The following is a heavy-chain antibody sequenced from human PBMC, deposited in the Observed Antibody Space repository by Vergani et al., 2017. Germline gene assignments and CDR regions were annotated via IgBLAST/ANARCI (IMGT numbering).Heavy chain of an antibody. J-gene: IGHJ6*02. V-gene: IGHV4-38-2*02. CDR3: ARERIDYGAGGMDV. CDR2: IYHSGST. CDR1: GYSISSGYY. D-gene: IGHD4-17*01. Sequence: QVQLQESGPGLVKPSETLSLTCAVSGYSISSGYYWGWIRQPPGKGLEWIGSIYHSGSTYYNPSLKSRVTISVDTSKNQFSLKLSSVTAADTAVYYCARERIDYGAGGMDVWGQGTTVTVSS.